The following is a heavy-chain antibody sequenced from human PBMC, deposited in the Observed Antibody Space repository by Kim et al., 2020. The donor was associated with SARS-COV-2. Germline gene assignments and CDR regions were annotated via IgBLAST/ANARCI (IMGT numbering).Heavy chain of an antibody. V-gene: IGHV3-30-3*01. CDR3: ARAWGGTMNILTGYARPEPTHPPDY. D-gene: IGHD3-9*01. CDR2: ISYDGSNK. CDR1: GFTFSSYA. J-gene: IGHJ4*02. Sequence: GGSLRLSCAASGFTFSSYAMHWVRQAPGKGLEWVAVISYDGSNKYYADSVKGRFTISRDNSKNTLYLQMNSLRAEDTAVYYCARAWGGTMNILTGYARPEPTHPPDYWGQGTLVTVSS.